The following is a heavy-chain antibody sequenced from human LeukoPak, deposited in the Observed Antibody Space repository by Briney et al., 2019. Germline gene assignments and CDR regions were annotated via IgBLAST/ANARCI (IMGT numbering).Heavy chain of an antibody. V-gene: IGHV3-30*04. D-gene: IGHD5-18*01. J-gene: IGHJ4*02. CDR3: ARVGRGYSYGGFDY. CDR2: ISYDGSNK. CDR1: GFTFSSYA. Sequence: PGRSLRLSCAASGFTFSSYAMHWVRQAPGKGLEWVAVISYDGSNKYYADSVKGRFTISRDNSKNTLYLQMNSLRAEDTAVYYCARVGRGYSYGGFDYWGQGTLVTVSS.